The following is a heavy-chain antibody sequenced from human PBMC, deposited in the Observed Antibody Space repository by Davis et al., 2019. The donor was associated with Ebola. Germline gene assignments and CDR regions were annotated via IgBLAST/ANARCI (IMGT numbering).Heavy chain of an antibody. CDR2: IHAGNGNE. D-gene: IGHD2-15*01. CDR1: GGTFSSHA. V-gene: IGHV1-3*01. CDR3: ARGLCSFTRCSLVEAYYNGLDV. Sequence: ASVKVSCKASGGTFSSHALSWVRQAPGQGLEWMGRIHAGNGNEQYSHTFQGRVTFTRDTSANTVFIVMSNLRSEDTAVYFCARGLCSFTRCSLVEAYYNGLDVWGQGTTVTVSS. J-gene: IGHJ6*02.